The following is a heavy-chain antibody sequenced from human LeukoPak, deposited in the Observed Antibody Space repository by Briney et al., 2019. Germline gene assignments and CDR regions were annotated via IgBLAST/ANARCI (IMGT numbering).Heavy chain of an antibody. J-gene: IGHJ4*02. D-gene: IGHD3-10*01. Sequence: GGSLRLSCAASGFTVSGNYMSWVRQAPGQGLDWVSFIYSNGNTDYADSVKGRFTISRDNSKNTLYLQMNSLRAEDTAVYYCVRDADYGSGSYRDYWGQGTLVTASS. V-gene: IGHV3-53*01. CDR1: GFTVSGNY. CDR2: IYSNGNT. CDR3: VRDADYGSGSYRDY.